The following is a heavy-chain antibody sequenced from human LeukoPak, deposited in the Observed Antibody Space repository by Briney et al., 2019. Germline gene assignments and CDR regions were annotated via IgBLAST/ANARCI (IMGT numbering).Heavy chain of an antibody. CDR1: GFTFSSYD. J-gene: IGHJ5*02. CDR2: IGTAGDT. D-gene: IGHD3-10*01. CDR3: ARGASYYGSGSYYTSWFDP. Sequence: PGGSLRLSCAASGFTFSSYDMHWVRQATGKGLEWVSAIGTAGDTYYPGSVKGRFTISRENAKNYLYLQMNSLRAGDTAVYYCARGASYYGSGSYYTSWFDPWGQGTLVTVSS. V-gene: IGHV3-13*01.